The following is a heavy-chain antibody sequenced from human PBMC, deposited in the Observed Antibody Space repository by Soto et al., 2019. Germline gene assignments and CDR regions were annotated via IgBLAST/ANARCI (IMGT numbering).Heavy chain of an antibody. CDR1: GFTFSVFA. CDR2: ISYDGSDK. CDR3: ARADCLTTACSIDY. J-gene: IGHJ4*02. Sequence: PGGSLRLSCVASGFTFSVFAMHWVRQAPGKELEWVAVISYDGSDKYYADSVKGRFTISRDNSKNTLYLQINSLRAEDTALYYCARADCLTTACSIDYWGQGTLVTVSS. D-gene: IGHD3-22*01. V-gene: IGHV3-30-3*01.